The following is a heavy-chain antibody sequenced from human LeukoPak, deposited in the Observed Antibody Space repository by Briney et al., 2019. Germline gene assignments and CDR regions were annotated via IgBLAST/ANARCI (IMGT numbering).Heavy chain of an antibody. CDR3: AMSSGWYGHIFDY. V-gene: IGHV4-4*02. CDR1: GGSISSSNW. J-gene: IGHJ4*02. D-gene: IGHD6-19*01. CDR2: IYHSGST. Sequence: SGTLSLTCAVSGGSISSSNWWSWVRQPPGKGLEWIGEIYHSGSTNYNPSLKSRVTISVDTSKNQFSLKLSSVTAADTAVYYCAMSSGWYGHIFDYWGQGTLVTVSS.